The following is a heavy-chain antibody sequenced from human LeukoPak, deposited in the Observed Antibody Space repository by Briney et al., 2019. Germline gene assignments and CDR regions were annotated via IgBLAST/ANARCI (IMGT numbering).Heavy chain of an antibody. Sequence: SETLSLTCSVSGGSIITSSYYWGWIRQPPEKGLEWIGSIYYTGGTHYSPSLKSRVTMSVDTSKNQFSLKLSSVTAADTAVCYCARRVLYSYGRRVAFDIWGQGTMVTVSS. V-gene: IGHV4-39*01. CDR1: GGSIITSSYY. D-gene: IGHD5-18*01. CDR3: ARRVLYSYGRRVAFDI. CDR2: IYYTGGT. J-gene: IGHJ3*02.